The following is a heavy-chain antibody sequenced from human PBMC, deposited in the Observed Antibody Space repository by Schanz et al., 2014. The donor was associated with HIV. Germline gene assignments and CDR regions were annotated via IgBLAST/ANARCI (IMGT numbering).Heavy chain of an antibody. CDR1: GFDFGVYG. V-gene: IGHV3-33*01. CDR3: ARDLNVGRHFDH. D-gene: IGHD1-26*01. CDR2: IGHEGNDI. J-gene: IGHJ4*02. Sequence: QVQLVESGGGVVQPGGSLRLSCAASGFDFGVYGMHWVRQAPGKGPEWVAVIGHEGNDIHYVDSVAGRFSISRDNSKNTLYLQLGSLRTEDTAVYYCARDLNVGRHFDHWGQGTPVTVS.